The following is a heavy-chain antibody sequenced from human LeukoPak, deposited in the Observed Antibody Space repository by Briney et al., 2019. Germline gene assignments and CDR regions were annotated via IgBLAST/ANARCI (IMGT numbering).Heavy chain of an antibody. J-gene: IGHJ4*02. D-gene: IGHD1-7*01. CDR2: ISDTGTI. CDR1: CGSINSRNNY. Sequence: PSETLSITCTVSCGSINSRNNYWGWIRPPPGKRLEWTAIISDTGTIYYPPSLKGRLTISVHTPNNQFSLTLSAVTAADTAVYYCARRNYPYYFDYWGQGTLVTVSS. V-gene: IGHV4-39*01. CDR3: ARRNYPYYFDY.